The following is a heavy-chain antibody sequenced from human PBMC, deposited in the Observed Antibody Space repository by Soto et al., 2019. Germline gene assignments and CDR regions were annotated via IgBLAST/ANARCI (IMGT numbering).Heavy chain of an antibody. CDR1: GFTFSSYA. CDR2: ISGGGGST. J-gene: IGHJ4*02. Sequence: GGSLRLSCAASGFTFSSYAMSWVRQAPGKGLEWVSAISGGGGSTYYGDSVKGRFTISRDNSKNTLYLQMNSLRAEDTAIYYCAKETITVTTFDYWGQRTLVTVSS. D-gene: IGHD4-17*01. CDR3: AKETITVTTFDY. V-gene: IGHV3-23*01.